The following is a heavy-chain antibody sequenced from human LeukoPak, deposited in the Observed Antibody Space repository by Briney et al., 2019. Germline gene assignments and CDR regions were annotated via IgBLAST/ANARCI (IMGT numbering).Heavy chain of an antibody. V-gene: IGHV3-7*01. CDR2: IKQDGSEK. CDR3: AREDYNWKQRRGLIDY. Sequence: GGSLRLSCAASGFTFSSYEMNWVRQAPGKGLEWVANIKQDGSEKYYVDSVKGRFTISRDNAKNSLYLQMNSLRAEDTAVYYCAREDYNWKQRRGLIDYWGQGTLVTVSS. D-gene: IGHD1-1*01. CDR1: GFTFSSYE. J-gene: IGHJ4*02.